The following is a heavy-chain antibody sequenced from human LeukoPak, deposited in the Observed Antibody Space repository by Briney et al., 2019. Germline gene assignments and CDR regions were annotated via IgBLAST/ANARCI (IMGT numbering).Heavy chain of an antibody. Sequence: SETLSLTCTVSGGSISSYYWSWIRQPPGKGLEWIGEINHSGSTNYNPSLKSRVTISVDTSKNQFSLKLSSVTAADTAVYYCARRNLAGYSYGYGSSAWFDPWGQGTLVTVSS. V-gene: IGHV4-34*01. CDR3: ARRNLAGYSYGYGSSAWFDP. CDR1: GGSISSYY. J-gene: IGHJ5*02. D-gene: IGHD5-18*01. CDR2: INHSGST.